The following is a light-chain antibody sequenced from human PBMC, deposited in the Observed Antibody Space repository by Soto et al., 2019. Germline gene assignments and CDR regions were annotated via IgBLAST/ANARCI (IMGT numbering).Light chain of an antibody. Sequence: DIQMTQSPSSLSASVGDRVTITCRASQSISSYLNWYQQKPGKAPKLLIYAASSLQSGVPSRFSGSGSGTEFTLTINNLQPDDFATYYCQQYAGYSRTFGQGTKVEIK. V-gene: IGKV1-39*01. CDR3: QQYAGYSRT. CDR1: QSISSY. CDR2: AAS. J-gene: IGKJ1*01.